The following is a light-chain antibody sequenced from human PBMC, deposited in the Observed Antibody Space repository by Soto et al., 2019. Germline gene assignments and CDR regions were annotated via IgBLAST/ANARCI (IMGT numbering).Light chain of an antibody. V-gene: IGKV1-12*01. CDR1: QGISSR. CDR3: QQANNFPWT. Sequence: DIQMTQSPSSVSASVGDRVTITCRASQGISSRVAWYHQKPGTPPKLLIYAASTLQSGVPSRFSGSGSGTDFTLTISSLPPEDFATYYCQQANNFPWTFGQGTKVAIK. CDR2: AAS. J-gene: IGKJ1*01.